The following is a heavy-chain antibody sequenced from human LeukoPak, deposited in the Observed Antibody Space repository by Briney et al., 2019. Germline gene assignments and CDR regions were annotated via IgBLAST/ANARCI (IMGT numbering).Heavy chain of an antibody. V-gene: IGHV1-18*01. CDR3: ARDVRPNSSWYKRGIDY. Sequence: ASVKVSCKASGYTFTSYGISWVRQAPGQGLEWMGWISAYNANTNYAQKFQGRVTMTTDSSTSTAYLEVRSLTSDDTAVYYCARDVRPNSSWYKRGIDYWGQGTLVTVSS. CDR2: ISAYNANT. J-gene: IGHJ4*02. D-gene: IGHD6-13*01. CDR1: GYTFTSYG.